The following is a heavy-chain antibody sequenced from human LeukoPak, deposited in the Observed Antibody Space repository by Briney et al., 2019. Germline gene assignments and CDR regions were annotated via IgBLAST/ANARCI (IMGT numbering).Heavy chain of an antibody. CDR3: ARSPLYLSITMVRGVPPYDAFDI. CDR2: IYTSGST. V-gene: IGHV4-4*07. CDR1: GGSISSYY. Sequence: SETLSLTCTVSGGSISSYYWSWIRQPAGKGLEWIGRIYTSGSTNYNPSLKSRVTMSVDTSKNQFSLKLSSVTAADTAVYYCARSPLYLSITMVRGVPPYDAFDIWGQGTMVTVSS. D-gene: IGHD3-10*01. J-gene: IGHJ3*02.